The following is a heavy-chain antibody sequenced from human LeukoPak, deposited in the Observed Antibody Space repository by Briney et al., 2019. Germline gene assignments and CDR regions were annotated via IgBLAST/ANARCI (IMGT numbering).Heavy chain of an antibody. V-gene: IGHV3-30*04. Sequence: GRSLRLACAASGLTFSSYAMHWVGQAPGKGLEWVAVISYDGGNKYYADSVKGRFTISRDNSKNTLYLQMNSLRAEDTAVYYCARDRYMRLYYYDSSGYYGLFDYWGQGTLLTVSS. J-gene: IGHJ4*02. CDR3: ARDRYMRLYYYDSSGYYGLFDY. CDR2: ISYDGGNK. CDR1: GLTFSSYA. D-gene: IGHD3-22*01.